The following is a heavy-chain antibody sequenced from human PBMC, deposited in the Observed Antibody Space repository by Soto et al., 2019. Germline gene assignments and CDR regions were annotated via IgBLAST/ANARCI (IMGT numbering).Heavy chain of an antibody. D-gene: IGHD3-10*01. CDR2: LNPDGSTE. Sequence: EVELVESGGGLVQPGGSLRLSCVASGFSFRSSWMSWVRQVPGRGLEWVAQLNPDGSTEAYVDAVKGRVTISRDNAKNSLYLQMNSLRVEDTAVYYCARDPYYGAIDYWGQGTLVTVSS. CDR1: GFSFRSSW. CDR3: ARDPYYGAIDY. J-gene: IGHJ4*02. V-gene: IGHV3-7*01.